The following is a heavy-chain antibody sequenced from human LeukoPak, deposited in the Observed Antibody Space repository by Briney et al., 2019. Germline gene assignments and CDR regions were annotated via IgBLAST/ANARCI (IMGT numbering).Heavy chain of an antibody. D-gene: IGHD6-6*01. CDR2: IYYTGPT. V-gene: IGHV4-59*01. Sequence: PSETLSLTCTVSGGSINGYYWNWIRQPPGKGLEWIGYIYYTGPTNYNPSLKSRVTISVDTSKDQFSLKLTSVTAVDTAVYYCARSLWGSPRLIAARRAFDIWGQGTFVTVSS. CDR1: GGSINGYY. J-gene: IGHJ3*02. CDR3: ARSLWGSPRLIAARRAFDI.